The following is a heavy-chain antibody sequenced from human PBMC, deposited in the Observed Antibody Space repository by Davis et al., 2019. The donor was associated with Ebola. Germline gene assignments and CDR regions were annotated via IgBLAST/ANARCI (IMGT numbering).Heavy chain of an antibody. CDR1: GFTFDDYA. CDR2: ISGDGGST. D-gene: IGHD3-22*01. CDR3: AREVDSSGYYYRRYFDY. Sequence: GESLKISCAASGFTFDDYAMHWVRQAPGKGLGWASLISGDGGSTYYADSVKGRFTISRDNAKNSLYLQMNSLRAEDTAVYYCAREVDSSGYYYRRYFDYWGQGTLVTVSS. J-gene: IGHJ4*02. V-gene: IGHV3-43*02.